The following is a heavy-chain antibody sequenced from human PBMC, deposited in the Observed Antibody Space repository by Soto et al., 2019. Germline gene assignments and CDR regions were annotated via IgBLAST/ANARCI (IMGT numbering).Heavy chain of an antibody. J-gene: IGHJ6*03. CDR2: IYYSGST. CDR1: GGSISSGGYY. D-gene: IGHD3-9*01. V-gene: IGHV4-31*03. Sequence: PSETLSLTCTVSGGSISSGGYYWSWIRQHPGKGLEWIGYIYYSGSTYYNPSLKSRVTISVDTSKNQFSLKLSSVTAADTAVYYCARGGLRYFDWVPQLYYTDVWGKGTTVTVSS. CDR3: ARGGLRYFDWVPQLYYTDV.